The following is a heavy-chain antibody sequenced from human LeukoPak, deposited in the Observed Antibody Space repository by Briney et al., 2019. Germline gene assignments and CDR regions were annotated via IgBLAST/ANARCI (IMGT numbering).Heavy chain of an antibody. Sequence: GGSLRLSCAASGFTFSGSAIHWVRQASGKGLEWVGRIGSKANSYATTDVASVRGRFSISRDDSKNTAYLQMNSLKTEDTAVYYCTRPSYDSSVSGVVYWGQGTLVTVSS. CDR2: IGSKANSYAT. J-gene: IGHJ4*02. CDR1: GFTFSGSA. D-gene: IGHD3-22*01. CDR3: TRPSYDSSVSGVVY. V-gene: IGHV3-73*01.